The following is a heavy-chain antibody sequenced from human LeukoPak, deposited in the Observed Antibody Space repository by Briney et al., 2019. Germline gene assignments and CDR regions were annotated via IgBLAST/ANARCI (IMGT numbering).Heavy chain of an antibody. CDR2: IYYTGNT. V-gene: IGHV4-59*11. D-gene: IGHD4-17*01. J-gene: IGHJ4*02. Sequence: SETLSLTCTVSGGSITTHYWSWIRQPPGKGLEWIGYIYYTGNTNYNPSLKRRVTISVDTSNNQFSLKLTSVTAADTAVYYCATGYGDFRVEGRYFYSWGQGILVTVSS. CDR3: ATGYGDFRVEGRYFYS. CDR1: GGSITTHY.